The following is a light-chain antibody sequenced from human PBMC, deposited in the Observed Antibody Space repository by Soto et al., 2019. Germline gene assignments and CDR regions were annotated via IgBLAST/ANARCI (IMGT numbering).Light chain of an antibody. Sequence: QSVLTQPPSVSGAPGQRVTISCTGSKSNIGAGFDVHWYQHLPGTAPKLLIYGNNNRPSGVPDRFSGSKSDTSASLAITGLQAEDEGDYYCQSYDSSLGGSKVFGGGTKVTVL. CDR3: QSYDSSLGGSKV. CDR1: KSNIGAGFD. CDR2: GNN. V-gene: IGLV1-40*01. J-gene: IGLJ2*01.